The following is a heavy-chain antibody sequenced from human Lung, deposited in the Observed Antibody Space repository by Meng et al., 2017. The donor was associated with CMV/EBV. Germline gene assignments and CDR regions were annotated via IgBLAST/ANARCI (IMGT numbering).Heavy chain of an antibody. CDR2: IIPILGMA. J-gene: IGHJ6*02. CDR1: GGTFSTCA. D-gene: IGHD2-2*01. V-gene: IGHV1-69*10. Sequence: SVXVSXXASGGTFSTCAISWVRQAPGLGLEWVGGIIPILGMANYAQNFQGRVTITADKSTSTAYMELSSLRSEDTAVYFCAGDPPTVVPAAISYFYYGMDVWGQGXTVTVSS. CDR3: AGDPPTVVPAAISYFYYGMDV.